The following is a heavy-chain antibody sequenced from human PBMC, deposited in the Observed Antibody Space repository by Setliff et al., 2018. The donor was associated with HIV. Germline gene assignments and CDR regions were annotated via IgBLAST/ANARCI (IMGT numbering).Heavy chain of an antibody. D-gene: IGHD4-17*01. CDR1: GYAFTGYY. CDR3: TRSTTAD. J-gene: IGHJ4*02. V-gene: IGHV1-2*02. CDR2: INPNTGGT. Sequence: VASVKVSCKASGYAFTGYYLHWVRQAPGQGLEWMGWINPNTGGTNYAQKFQGRVTMTRDTSISTAYMELSRLTSDDTAIYYCTRSTTADWGQGTMVTVSS.